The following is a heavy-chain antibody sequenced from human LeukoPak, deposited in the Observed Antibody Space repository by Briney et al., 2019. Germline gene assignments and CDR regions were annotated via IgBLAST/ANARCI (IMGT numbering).Heavy chain of an antibody. CDR1: GFTFSSYA. CDR3: AKIRQKAIAAAGCDY. V-gene: IGHV3-23*01. D-gene: IGHD6-13*01. Sequence: GGSLRLSCAASGFTFSSYAMSWVRQAPGKGLEWVSGISGSGGSTYYADSVKGRFTIPRDNSKNTLYLQMNSLRAEDTAVYYCAKIRQKAIAAAGCDYWGQGTLVTVSS. J-gene: IGHJ4*02. CDR2: ISGSGGST.